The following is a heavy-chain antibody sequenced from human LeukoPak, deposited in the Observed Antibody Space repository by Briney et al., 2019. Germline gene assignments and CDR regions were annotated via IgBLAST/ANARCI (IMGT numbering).Heavy chain of an antibody. CDR1: GGSISSYY. CDR3: ARVRDILRPDAFDI. CDR2: IYYSGST. J-gene: IGHJ3*02. Sequence: PSETLSLTCTVSGGSISSYYWSWIRQPPGKGLEWIGYIYYSGSTNYNPSLKSRVTISVDTSKNQFSLKLSSVTAADTAVYYCARVRDILRPDAFDIWGQGTMVTVSS. V-gene: IGHV4-59*01. D-gene: IGHD2-15*01.